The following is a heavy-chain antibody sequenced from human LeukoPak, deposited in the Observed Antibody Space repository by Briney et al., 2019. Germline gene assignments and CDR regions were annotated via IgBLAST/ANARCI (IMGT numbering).Heavy chain of an antibody. V-gene: IGHV4-4*02. CDR2: IYYSGST. Sequence: SETLSLTCAVSGGSISSSNWWCWVRQPPGKGLEWIGEIYYSGSTNHNPSLKSRVTISVDTSKNQFSLKLSSVTAADTAVYYCARGRGVPYYYDSSGYYPADYWGQGTLVTVSS. CDR1: GGSISSSNW. J-gene: IGHJ4*02. D-gene: IGHD3-22*01. CDR3: ARGRGVPYYYDSSGYYPADY.